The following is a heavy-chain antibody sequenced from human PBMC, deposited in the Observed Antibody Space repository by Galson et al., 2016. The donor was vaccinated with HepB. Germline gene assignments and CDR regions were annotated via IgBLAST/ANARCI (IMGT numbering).Heavy chain of an antibody. V-gene: IGHV3-23*01. D-gene: IGHD1/OR15-1a*01. CDR2: ISSNGGST. CDR3: AKGTTLQVHFGYFDH. CDR1: GFTVSSTY. Sequence: SLRLSCAASGFTVSSTYMTWVRQAPGKGLEYVSAISSNGGSTYFADSVKGRFTISRDNSKNTLYLQMNSLRVEDTAVYYCAKGTTLQVHFGYFDHWGQGTLVTVAS. J-gene: IGHJ4*02.